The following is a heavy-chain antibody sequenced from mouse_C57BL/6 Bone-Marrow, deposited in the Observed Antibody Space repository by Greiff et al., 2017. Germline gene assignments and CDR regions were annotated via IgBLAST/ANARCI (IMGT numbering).Heavy chain of an antibody. CDR3: ARRGFMVTDY. V-gene: IGHV1-82*01. Sequence: VQLQQSGPELVKPGASVKISCKASGYAFSSSWMNWVKQRPGKGLEWIGRIYPGDGDTNYNGKFKGKATLTADKSSSTAYMQLSSLTSEDSAVYFCARRGFMVTDYWGQGTTLTVSS. CDR2: IYPGDGDT. CDR1: GYAFSSSW. D-gene: IGHD2-2*01. J-gene: IGHJ2*01.